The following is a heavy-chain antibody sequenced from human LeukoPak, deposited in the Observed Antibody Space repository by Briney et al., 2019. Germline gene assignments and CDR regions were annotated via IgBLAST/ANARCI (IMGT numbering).Heavy chain of an antibody. V-gene: IGHV3-66*01. Sequence: PGGSLRLSCAASGFSVSINYMSWVRQAPGKGLEWVSVIYSVNRTSYADSVKGRFTISRDSSKNTLCLQMNSLRAEDTAVYYCARSPPWAPLDYWGQGTLVTVSS. CDR3: ARSPPWAPLDY. CDR2: IYSVNRT. CDR1: GFSVSINY. J-gene: IGHJ4*02.